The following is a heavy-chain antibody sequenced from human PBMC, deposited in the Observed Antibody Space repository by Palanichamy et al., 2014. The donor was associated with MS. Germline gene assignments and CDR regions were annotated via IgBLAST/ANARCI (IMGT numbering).Heavy chain of an antibody. J-gene: IGHJ5*02. CDR1: GYSISSGYY. D-gene: IGHD4-17*01. V-gene: IGHV4-38-2*01. CDR2: IYHRGNT. CDR3: ARGETVTTFFDT. Sequence: QVQLQESGPGLVKPSETLSLTCAVSGYSISSGYYWGWIRQPPGKGLEWIGDIYHRGNTYYNPSLKSRVTISVDTSKNQFSLRLSSVTAADTAVYYCARGETVTTFFDTWGQGTLVTVSS.